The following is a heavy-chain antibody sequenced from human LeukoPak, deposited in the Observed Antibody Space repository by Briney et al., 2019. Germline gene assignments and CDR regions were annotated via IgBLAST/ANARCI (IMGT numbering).Heavy chain of an antibody. D-gene: IGHD3-3*01. Sequence: PSQTLSLTCTVSGGSLSSGGYYWSWIRQHPGKGLEWIGYIYYSGSTYYNPSLKSRVTISVDTSKNQFSLKLSSVTAADTAVYYCASGEASITIFGVVINGMDVWGQGTTVTVSS. CDR3: ASGEASITIFGVVINGMDV. V-gene: IGHV4-31*03. CDR1: GGSLSSGGYY. CDR2: IYYSGST. J-gene: IGHJ6*02.